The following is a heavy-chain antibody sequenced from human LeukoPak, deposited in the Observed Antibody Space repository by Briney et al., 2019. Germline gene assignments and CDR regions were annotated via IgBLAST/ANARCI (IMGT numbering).Heavy chain of an antibody. CDR2: INGGGSPI. V-gene: IGHV3-48*01. D-gene: IGHD2-21*01. Sequence: GGSLRLSCSASGFTFNNYDLTWVRQTPGKGLECVSAINGGGSPIFYADSVRGRFTISRDNAKNSLHLQMNSLRAEDTAVYYCVRDNPRCCGVIPANIDDYWGQGTLVTVSS. J-gene: IGHJ4*02. CDR1: GFTFNNYD. CDR3: VRDNPRCCGVIPANIDDY.